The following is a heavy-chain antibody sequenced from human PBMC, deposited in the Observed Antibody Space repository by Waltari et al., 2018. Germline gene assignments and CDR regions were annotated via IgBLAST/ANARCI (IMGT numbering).Heavy chain of an antibody. J-gene: IGHJ3*02. CDR2: TSSSGGPT. CDR3: ANVEESLFGAFHI. Sequence: EVRLLESGGDLVQPGGSLRLSCAASGFSFTTYAMTWVRQAPGRGLEWVSITSSSGGPTYYADSVRGRFTISRDDSKRTLYLQMNSLRADDTATYYCANVEESLFGAFHIWGQGTMVSVSS. CDR1: GFSFTTYA. D-gene: IGHD3-16*01. V-gene: IGHV3-23*01.